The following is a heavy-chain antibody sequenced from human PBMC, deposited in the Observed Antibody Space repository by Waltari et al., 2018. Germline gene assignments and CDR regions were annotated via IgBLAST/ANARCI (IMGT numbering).Heavy chain of an antibody. J-gene: IGHJ2*01. Sequence: QVQLQQWGAGLLKPSETLSLTCAVYGGSFSGYYWSWIRQPPGKGLEGIGEIDHSVSTNCNPSLKSRVTISVETSKNQFSLKLSSVTAADTAVYYCARGHSSPRRGYFDLWGRGTLVTVSS. D-gene: IGHD6-13*01. CDR2: IDHSVST. CDR1: GGSFSGYY. V-gene: IGHV4-34*01. CDR3: ARGHSSPRRGYFDL.